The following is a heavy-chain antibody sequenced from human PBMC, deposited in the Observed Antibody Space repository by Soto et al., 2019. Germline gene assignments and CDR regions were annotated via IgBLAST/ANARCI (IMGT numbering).Heavy chain of an antibody. CDR1: GYSFTSYD. CDR3: ARGPSVTTT. Sequence: QVQLVQSGAEVKKPGASVKVSCKASGYSFTSYDMNWVRQTIGQGLEWMGWLNPNTGHTGHAQKFQGRLTMTWNISISTAYMELSSLRSEDTAVYYCARGPSVTTTRGQGTLVTVSS. D-gene: IGHD4-17*01. V-gene: IGHV1-8*01. J-gene: IGHJ4*02. CDR2: LNPNTGHT.